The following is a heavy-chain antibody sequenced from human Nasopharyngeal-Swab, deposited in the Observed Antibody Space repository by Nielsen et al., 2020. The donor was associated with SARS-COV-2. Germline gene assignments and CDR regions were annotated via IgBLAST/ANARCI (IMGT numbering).Heavy chain of an antibody. Sequence: GESLKISCAASGFTFDDYGMSWVRQAPGKGLEWVSGINWNGGSTGYADSVKGRFTISRDNAKNSLYLQMNSLRAEDTAVYYCASIEGDCSSTSCYDAFDIWGQGTMVTVSS. CDR3: ASIEGDCSSTSCYDAFDI. J-gene: IGHJ3*02. D-gene: IGHD2-2*01. V-gene: IGHV3-20*04. CDR1: GFTFDDYG. CDR2: INWNGGST.